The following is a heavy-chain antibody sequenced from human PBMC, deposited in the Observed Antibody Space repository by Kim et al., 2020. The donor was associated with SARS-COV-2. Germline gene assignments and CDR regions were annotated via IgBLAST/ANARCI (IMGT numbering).Heavy chain of an antibody. CDR2: IHHSGNT. V-gene: IGHV4-34*01. J-gene: IGHJ4*02. CDR1: DGSFSDYF. CDR3: ARTYYGFDY. Sequence: SETLSLTCAVYDGSFSDYFWSWIRQPPGEGLEWIAEIHHSGNTNYNTSLKSRVTISVDTSKKQISLKVFSVTAADTAVYYCARTYYGFDYWGQGTLVTVSS. D-gene: IGHD3-22*01.